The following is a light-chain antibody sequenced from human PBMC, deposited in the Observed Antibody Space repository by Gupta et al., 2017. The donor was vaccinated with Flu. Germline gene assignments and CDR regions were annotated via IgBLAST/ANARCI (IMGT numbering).Light chain of an antibody. CDR2: RND. V-gene: IGLV10-54*04. CDR3: SAWDSSLDVRV. Sequence: ATLTIAGDKNNVGNQGAAWLQQHQGHPPKLLSYRNDNRPPGISERFSASRSGDTVSLTITGLQPEDEADYYCSAWDSSLDVRVFGGGTRLTVL. CDR1: KNNVGNQG. J-gene: IGLJ3*02.